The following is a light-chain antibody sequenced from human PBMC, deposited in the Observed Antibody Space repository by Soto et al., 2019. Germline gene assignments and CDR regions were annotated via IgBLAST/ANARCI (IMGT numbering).Light chain of an antibody. CDR3: QQVHNYPFT. Sequence: DIQLTQSPSLLSASVGDRVTITCRASHGISTSLAWYQQHPGKAPKLLIYAASTVQSGVPSRFRGSVSWTDFTLTISSLQPEDSAPFYCQQVHNYPFTFGGGTKWAIK. J-gene: IGKJ4*01. V-gene: IGKV1-9*01. CDR1: HGISTS. CDR2: AAS.